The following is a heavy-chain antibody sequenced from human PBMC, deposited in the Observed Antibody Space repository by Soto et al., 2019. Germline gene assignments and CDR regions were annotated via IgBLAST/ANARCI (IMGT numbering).Heavy chain of an antibody. CDR1: GGSISSSSYY. D-gene: IGHD1-1*01. V-gene: IGHV4-39*01. CDR3: AMQLAGYYYYGMEV. CDR2: IYYSGST. Sequence: SETLSLTCTVSGGSISSSSYYWGWIRQPPGKGLEWIGSIYYSGSTYYNPSLKSRVTISVDTSKNQFSLKLSSVTAADTAVYYCAMQLAGYYYYGMEVWGQGTTVTVSS. J-gene: IGHJ6*02.